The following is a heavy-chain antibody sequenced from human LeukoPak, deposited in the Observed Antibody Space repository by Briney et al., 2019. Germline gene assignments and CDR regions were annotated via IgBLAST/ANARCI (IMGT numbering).Heavy chain of an antibody. Sequence: PSETLSLTCTVSGGSISSSSNFWAWIRQPPGKGLEWIANILYDGSTYYSPSLKSRVTIFVDTSKNQFSLNLSSVTAADTAMYYCARQRLLTGYPNWSDPWGQGTLVTVSS. CDR3: ARQRLLTGYPNWSDP. CDR2: ILYDGST. D-gene: IGHD3-9*01. V-gene: IGHV4-39*01. CDR1: GGSISSSSNF. J-gene: IGHJ5*02.